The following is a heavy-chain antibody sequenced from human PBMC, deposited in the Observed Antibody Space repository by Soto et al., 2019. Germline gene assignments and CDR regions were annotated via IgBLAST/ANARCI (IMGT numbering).Heavy chain of an antibody. CDR2: ISSSSSYI. D-gene: IGHD5-18*01. CDR1: GFTFSSYS. CDR3: TRGRGYSYGFT. J-gene: IGHJ3*01. Sequence: GGSLRLSCAASGFTFSSYSMNWVRQAPGKGLEWVSSISSSSSYIYYADSVKGRFTISRDNAKNSLYLQMNSLKTEDTAVYYCTRGRGYSYGFTWGQGTMVTVSS. V-gene: IGHV3-21*03.